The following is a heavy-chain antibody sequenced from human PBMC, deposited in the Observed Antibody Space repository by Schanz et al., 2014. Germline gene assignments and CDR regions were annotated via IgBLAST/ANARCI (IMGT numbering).Heavy chain of an antibody. D-gene: IGHD3-3*01. CDR2: ITGASDHI. CDR1: GFIFGSSV. J-gene: IGHJ4*02. CDR3: VRDSFFAFDY. Sequence: EVHLLESGGGLVQPGGSLRLSCAVSGFIFGSSVMAWVRQAPGKGLEWVSGITGASDHIDYAESVKGRFTISRDNSKTTVYLQMNSLRAEDTAVYYCVRDSFFAFDYWGQGTLVTVSS. V-gene: IGHV3-23*01.